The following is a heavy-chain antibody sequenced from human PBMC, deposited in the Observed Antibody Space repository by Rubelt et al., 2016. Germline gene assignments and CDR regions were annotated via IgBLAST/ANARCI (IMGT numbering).Heavy chain of an antibody. CDR1: GYTFTSYG. D-gene: IGHD5-24*01. V-gene: IGHV1-18*01. Sequence: QVQLVQSGAEVKKPGASVKVSCKASGYTFTSYGISWVRQAPGQGLEWMGWISAYNGNTNYAQKRQGRVTRTTDPPTGTAYMELRSLRSDDTAVYYCARRDGYNWDDAFDIWGQGTMVTVSS. J-gene: IGHJ3*02. CDR2: ISAYNGNT. CDR3: ARRDGYNWDDAFDI.